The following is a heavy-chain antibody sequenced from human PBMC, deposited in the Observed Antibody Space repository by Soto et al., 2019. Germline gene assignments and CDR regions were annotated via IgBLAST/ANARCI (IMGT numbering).Heavy chain of an antibody. J-gene: IGHJ5*02. V-gene: IGHV3-21*01. D-gene: IGHD3-3*01. CDR1: GFTFSSYS. CDR3: ARDLDANYDFWSGYYTGGFDP. CDR2: ISSSSSYI. Sequence: GGSLRLSCAASGFTFSSYSMNWVRQAPGKGLEWVSSISSSSSYIYYADSVKGRFTISRDNAKNSLYLQMNSLRAEDTAVYYCARDLDANYDFWSGYYTGGFDPWGQGTLVTVSS.